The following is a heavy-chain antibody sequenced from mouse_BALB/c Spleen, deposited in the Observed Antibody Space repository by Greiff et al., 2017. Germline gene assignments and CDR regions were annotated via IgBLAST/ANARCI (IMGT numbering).Heavy chain of an antibody. Sequence: QVQLKESGAELARPGASVKLSCKASGYTFTSYWMQWVKQRPGQGLEWIGAIYPGDGDTRYTQKFKGKATLTADKSSSTAYMQLSSLASEDSAVYYCARYRGAYDYDGPWFAYWGQGTLVTVSA. V-gene: IGHV1-87*01. CDR3: ARYRGAYDYDGPWFAY. CDR2: IYPGDGDT. D-gene: IGHD2-4*01. CDR1: GYTFTSYW. J-gene: IGHJ3*01.